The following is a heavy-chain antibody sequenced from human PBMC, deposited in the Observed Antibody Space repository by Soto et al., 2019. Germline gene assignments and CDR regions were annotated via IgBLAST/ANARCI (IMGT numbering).Heavy chain of an antibody. J-gene: IGHJ4*02. CDR2: IYYSGST. Sequence: QVQLQESGPGLVKPSETLSLTCSVSGDSFINYYWSWIRQSPGKGLEWIGYIYYSGSTKYNTSLKSRVTMSVDTSKNQFSLKLSSVTAADTAVYYCAAYYDSSGYYSGFYYWGKGARVTVSS. CDR1: GDSFINYY. D-gene: IGHD3-22*01. V-gene: IGHV4-59*01. CDR3: AAYYDSSGYYSGFYY.